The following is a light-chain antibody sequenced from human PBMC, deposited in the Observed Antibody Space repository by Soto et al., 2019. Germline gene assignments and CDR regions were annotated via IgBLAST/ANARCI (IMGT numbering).Light chain of an antibody. CDR1: QGISSA. J-gene: IGKJ4*01. CDR3: QQFNSYPLT. V-gene: IGKV1-13*02. CDR2: DAS. Sequence: AIQLTQSPSSLSASVGDRVTITCRASQGISSALAWYHQEPGKAPKLLIYDASSLESGVPSRFSGSGSGTDVTLTISSLQPEDFAPYYCQQFNSYPLTFGGGTKVEIK.